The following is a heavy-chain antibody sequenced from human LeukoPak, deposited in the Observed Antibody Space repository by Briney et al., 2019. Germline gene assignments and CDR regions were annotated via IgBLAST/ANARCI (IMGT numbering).Heavy chain of an antibody. J-gene: IGHJ4*02. CDR2: INSDGSST. CDR1: GFTFSSYW. CDR3: ARDASWSGYPDY. V-gene: IGHV3-74*01. D-gene: IGHD3-3*01. Sequence: PGGSLRLSCAASGFTFSSYWMHWVRQAPGKGLVWVSRINSDGSSTNYADSVKGRFTSSRDNAKNTPYLQMNSLRAEDTAVYYCARDASWSGYPDYWGQGTLVTVSS.